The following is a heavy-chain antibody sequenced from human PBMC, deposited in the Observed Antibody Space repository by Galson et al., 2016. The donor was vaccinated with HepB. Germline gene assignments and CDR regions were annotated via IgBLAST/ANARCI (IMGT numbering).Heavy chain of an antibody. CDR3: ARDKPAAMTGPQYYYGMDV. D-gene: IGHD2-2*01. Sequence: SLRLSCAASGFTFTSHWMTWVRQAPGKGLEWVATINQDENTKHYVDSVKGRFSISRDNAKNSLYLQMNSLRSEDTAVYFCARDKPAAMTGPQYYYGMDVWGKGTTVTVSS. J-gene: IGHJ6*04. V-gene: IGHV3-7*03. CDR1: GFTFTSHW. CDR2: INQDENTK.